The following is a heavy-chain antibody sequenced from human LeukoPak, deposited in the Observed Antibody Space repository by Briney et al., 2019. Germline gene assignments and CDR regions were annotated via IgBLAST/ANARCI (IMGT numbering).Heavy chain of an antibody. D-gene: IGHD6-19*01. J-gene: IGHJ4*02. CDR2: ICYSGST. Sequence: PSETLSHTCTVSGGSISSYYWSWIRQPPGKGLEWIGYICYSGSTNYNPSLKSRVTISVDTSKNQFSLKLSSVTAADTAVYYCARHSGIAVAGADFDYWGQGTLVTVSS. CDR3: ARHSGIAVAGADFDY. CDR1: GGSISSYY. V-gene: IGHV4-59*08.